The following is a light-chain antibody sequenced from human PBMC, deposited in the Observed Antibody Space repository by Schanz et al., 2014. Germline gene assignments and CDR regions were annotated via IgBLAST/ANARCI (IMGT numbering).Light chain of an antibody. CDR3: QQYNNWPPLT. CDR1: QSVSSN. J-gene: IGKJ4*01. Sequence: EIVLTQSPDTLSLSPGERATVSCRASQSVSSNYLAWYQQKPGQAPRLLISGASTRATGIPARFSGSGSGTEFTLTISSLQSEDFAVYYCQQYNNWPPLTFGGGTKVEIK. V-gene: IGKV3-15*01. CDR2: GAS.